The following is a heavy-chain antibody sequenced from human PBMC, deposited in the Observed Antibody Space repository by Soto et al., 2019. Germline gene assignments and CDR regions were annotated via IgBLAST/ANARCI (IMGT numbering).Heavy chain of an antibody. J-gene: IGHJ6*02. CDR2: ISYDGTMQ. V-gene: IGHV3-30*03. Sequence: QEHLVESGGGVVQPGRSLRLSCAASGFTFSNYGMHWVRQAPGKGLEWVAVISYDGTMQYYADSVRGRFTISRDDSKKTLFLQMNSLRDDDTAVYYCARDPRRCTGGSGYFYLYHYGMDVWGQGATVTVSS. CDR3: ARDPRRCTGGSGYFYLYHYGMDV. CDR1: GFTFSNYG. D-gene: IGHD2-15*01.